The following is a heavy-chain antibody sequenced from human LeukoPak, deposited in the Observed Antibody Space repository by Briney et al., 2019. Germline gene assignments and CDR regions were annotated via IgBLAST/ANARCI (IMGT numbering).Heavy chain of an antibody. CDR2: IHYSGST. D-gene: IGHD2-15*01. J-gene: IGHJ4*02. V-gene: IGHV4-31*03. Sequence: SQTLSLTCTVSGGSISNGDYYWSWIRQHPGKGLECIGYIHYSGSTHYNPSLKSRITISVDTSKKQFSLKLSSVTAADTAVYYCARVGVAAKSSRYFDYWGQGTLVTVSS. CDR1: GGSISNGDYY. CDR3: ARVGVAAKSSRYFDY.